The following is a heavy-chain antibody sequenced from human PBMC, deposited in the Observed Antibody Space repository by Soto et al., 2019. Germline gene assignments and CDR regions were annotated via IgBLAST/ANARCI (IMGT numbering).Heavy chain of an antibody. CDR3: ARQMFWEAAGTDYYYGMDV. D-gene: IGHD1-1*01. V-gene: IGHV4-59*01. Sequence: PSETLSLTCTVSGGSISSYYWSWIRQPPGKGLEWIGYIYYSGSTNYNPSLKSRVTISVDTSKNQFSLKLSSVTAADTAVYYCARQMFWEAAGTDYYYGMDVWGQGTTVTVSS. CDR1: GGSISSYY. J-gene: IGHJ6*02. CDR2: IYYSGST.